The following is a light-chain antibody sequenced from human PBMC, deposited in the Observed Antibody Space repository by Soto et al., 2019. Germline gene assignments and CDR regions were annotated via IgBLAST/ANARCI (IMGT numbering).Light chain of an antibody. CDR2: WAS. CDR3: QQYYNKVT. Sequence: DIVMTQSPDSLAVSLGERATINRKSSQSVLYSSNNKNYLAWYQQKPGQPPKLLIYWASTRESGVPDRFSGSGSETDFTLTISSLQAEDVAVYYCQQYYNKVTFGQGTRLEIK. V-gene: IGKV4-1*01. J-gene: IGKJ5*01. CDR1: QSVLYSSNNKNY.